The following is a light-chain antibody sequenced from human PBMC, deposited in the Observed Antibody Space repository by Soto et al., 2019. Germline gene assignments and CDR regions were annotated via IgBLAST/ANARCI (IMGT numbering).Light chain of an antibody. J-gene: IGLJ2*01. V-gene: IGLV2-8*01. CDR2: EVS. CDR3: SSYAGSNGPVI. Sequence: QSALTPPPSASGSPGQSVTISCTGTSRDIGAYNHVSWYQQHPGKAPRFIIYEVSQRPSGVPDRCSGSKSGNTASLTVSGLQADDEADYYCSSYAGSNGPVIFGGGTKLTVL. CDR1: SRDIGAYNH.